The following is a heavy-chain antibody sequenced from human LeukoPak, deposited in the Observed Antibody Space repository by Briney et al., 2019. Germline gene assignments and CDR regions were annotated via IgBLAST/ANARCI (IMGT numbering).Heavy chain of an antibody. Sequence: GASVKVSCKASGYTFTSYDINWVRQATGQGLEWMGWMNPNSGNTNYAQKLQGRVTMTTDTSTSTAYMELRSLRSDDTAVYYCARDGLGYCSSTSCQDFDYWGQGTLVTVSS. CDR2: MNPNSGNT. V-gene: IGHV1-18*01. CDR1: GYTFTSYD. CDR3: ARDGLGYCSSTSCQDFDY. J-gene: IGHJ4*02. D-gene: IGHD2-2*01.